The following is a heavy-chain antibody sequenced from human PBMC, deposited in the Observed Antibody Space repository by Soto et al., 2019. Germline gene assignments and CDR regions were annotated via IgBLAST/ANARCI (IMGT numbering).Heavy chain of an antibody. D-gene: IGHD1-26*01. CDR2: ISAYNGNT. J-gene: IGHJ4*02. Sequence: QVQLVQSGAEVKKPGASVKVSCKASGYTFSSYGITWVRQAPGQGLEWMGWISAYNGNTNYAQKLQGRVTMTTDTTTSTAYMELRSLRSDDKAGDYGDRDRGSYALDYWGQGTLVTVSS. V-gene: IGHV1-18*01. CDR3: DRDRGSYALDY. CDR1: GYTFSSYG.